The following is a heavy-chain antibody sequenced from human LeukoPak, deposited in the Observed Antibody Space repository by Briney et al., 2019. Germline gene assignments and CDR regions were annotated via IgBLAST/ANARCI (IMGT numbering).Heavy chain of an antibody. Sequence: ASVKVSCKASGYTSTNYDINWVRQATGQGLEWVGWMNPNSGNTGSAQKFQGRVSMTRDTSTNTAYMELSDLKSEDTAVYFCARGPSGSGTYYIDYCGHGTLVSVSS. V-gene: IGHV1-8*01. CDR3: ARGPSGSGTYYIDY. D-gene: IGHD1-26*01. CDR2: MNPNSGNT. CDR1: GYTSTNYD. J-gene: IGHJ4*01.